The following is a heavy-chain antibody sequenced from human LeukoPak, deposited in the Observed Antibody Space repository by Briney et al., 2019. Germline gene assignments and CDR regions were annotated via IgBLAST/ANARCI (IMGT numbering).Heavy chain of an antibody. CDR3: TRDYAAAAGY. J-gene: IGHJ4*02. D-gene: IGHD6-13*01. Sequence: PGGSLRLSCAASGFTFSSYSMNWVRQAPGKGLEWVSVIYSDGSTYYADSLMGRFTISRDNSKNTLYLQMNSLRAEDTAVYYCTRDYAAAAGYWGQGTLVTVSS. CDR1: GFTFSSYS. V-gene: IGHV3-66*01. CDR2: IYSDGST.